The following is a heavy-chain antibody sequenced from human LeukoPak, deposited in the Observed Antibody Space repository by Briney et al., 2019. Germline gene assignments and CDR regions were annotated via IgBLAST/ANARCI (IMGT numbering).Heavy chain of an antibody. CDR3: ARENSWFGELHLDV. CDR2: MNPNSGNT. D-gene: IGHD3-10*01. Sequence: ASVKVSCKASGYTFTSYDINWVRQATGQGLEWMGWMNPNSGNTGYAQKFQGRVTMTRNTSISTAYMELSSLRSEDTAVYYCARENSWFGELHLDVWGKGTTVTVSS. V-gene: IGHV1-8*01. J-gene: IGHJ6*04. CDR1: GYTFTSYD.